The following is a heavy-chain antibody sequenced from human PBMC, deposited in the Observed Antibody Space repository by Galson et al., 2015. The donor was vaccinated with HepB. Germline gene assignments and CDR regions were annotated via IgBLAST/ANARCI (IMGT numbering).Heavy chain of an antibody. CDR2: IWYDGSNK. D-gene: IGHD2-15*01. CDR1: GFTFSSYG. Sequence: SLRLSCAASGFTFSSYGMHWVRQAPGKGLEWVAVIWYDGSNKYYADSVKGRFTISRDNSKNTLYLQMNSLRAEDTAVYYCARAYCSGGSCYYWYFDLWGRGTLVTVSS. V-gene: IGHV3-33*01. J-gene: IGHJ2*01. CDR3: ARAYCSGGSCYYWYFDL.